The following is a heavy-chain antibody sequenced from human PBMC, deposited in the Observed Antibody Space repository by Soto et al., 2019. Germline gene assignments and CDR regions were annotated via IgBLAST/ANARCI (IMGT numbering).Heavy chain of an antibody. CDR3: VRVVAIPGYPDN. CDR1: GGTYSSYA. J-gene: IGHJ4*02. Sequence: QAQLVQSGAEVRQPASSVKDTCKTSGGTYSSYAISWVRQAPGQGLEWMGGIVPIVDTSTYPQKFQGRVTITADESTSTVYMELSSLRSDDTAVYYCVRVVAIPGYPDNWGQGTLVTVSS. V-gene: IGHV1-69*12. CDR2: IVPIVDTS. D-gene: IGHD5-12*01.